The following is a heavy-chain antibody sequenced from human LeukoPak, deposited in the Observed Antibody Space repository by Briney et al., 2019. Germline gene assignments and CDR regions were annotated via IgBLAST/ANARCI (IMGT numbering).Heavy chain of an antibody. CDR1: GITLSNYG. D-gene: IGHD3-10*01. J-gene: IGHJ4*02. V-gene: IGHV3-23*01. CDR2: ISDSGGST. CDR3: ATRGVVIRVILVGFHKQAYYFDT. Sequence: PGGSLRLSCAVSGITLSNYGMSSVRQAPGKGLEWVAGISDSGGSTNYADSVKGRFTISRDNAKNTLYLQMNSLRAEDTAVYFCATRGVVIRVILVGFHKQAYYFDTWGQGALVTVSS.